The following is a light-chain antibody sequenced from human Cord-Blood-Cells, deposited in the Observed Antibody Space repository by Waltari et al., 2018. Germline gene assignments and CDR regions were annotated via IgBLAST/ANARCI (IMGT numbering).Light chain of an antibody. CDR1: QSVSSN. CDR2: GAS. J-gene: IGKJ1*01. V-gene: IGKV3-15*01. Sequence: EIVMTQSPATLSVSPGERATLSCRASQSVSSNLAWYQQKPGQAPRLLIYGASTRATGIPARFSGSGYGTEFTRTISSLQSEDVAVYYCQQYNSWPRTFGQGTKVEIK. CDR3: QQYNSWPRT.